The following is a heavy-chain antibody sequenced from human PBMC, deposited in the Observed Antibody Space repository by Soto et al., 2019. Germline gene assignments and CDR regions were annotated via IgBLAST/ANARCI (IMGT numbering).Heavy chain of an antibody. J-gene: IGHJ4*02. Sequence: QVQLQESGPGLVKPSETLSLTCTVSGGSLTSYYWSWIRQPPGKGLEWIGFVYYTGIARYNPSLKSRVTTSADTSKNQCSLKLTSVTAADTAIYYCATRIVSTETFDYWGQGTLVTVSS. D-gene: IGHD5-12*01. CDR2: VYYTGIA. V-gene: IGHV4-59*08. CDR3: ATRIVSTETFDY. CDR1: GGSLTSYY.